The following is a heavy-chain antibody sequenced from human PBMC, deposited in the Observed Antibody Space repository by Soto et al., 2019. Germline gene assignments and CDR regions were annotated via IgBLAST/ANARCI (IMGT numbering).Heavy chain of an antibody. CDR1: GFTFDDYA. CDR3: ARDRNYYDSSGYPDAFDI. CDR2: ISWNSGSI. J-gene: IGHJ3*02. D-gene: IGHD3-22*01. V-gene: IGHV3-9*01. Sequence: SGGSLRLSCAASGFTFDDYAMHWVRQAPGKGLEWVSGISWNSGSIGYADPVKGRFTISRDNAKNSLYLQMNSLRAEDTAVYYCARDRNYYDSSGYPDAFDIWGQGTMGTVSS.